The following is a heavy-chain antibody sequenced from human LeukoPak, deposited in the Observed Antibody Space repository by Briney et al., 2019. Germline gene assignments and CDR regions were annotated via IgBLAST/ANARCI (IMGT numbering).Heavy chain of an antibody. V-gene: IGHV5-51*01. J-gene: IGHJ6*02. D-gene: IGHD3-10*01. CDR2: IYPGDSDT. Sequence: GGALEISCQGSGYIFTSYWIGWVRPVPGKGLEGVGIIYPGDSDTRYSPSFQGQVTISADKSISTAYLQWSSLKASDTAMYYCARQGVRGPYGMDVWGQGTAVTVSS. CDR1: GYIFTSYW. CDR3: ARQGVRGPYGMDV.